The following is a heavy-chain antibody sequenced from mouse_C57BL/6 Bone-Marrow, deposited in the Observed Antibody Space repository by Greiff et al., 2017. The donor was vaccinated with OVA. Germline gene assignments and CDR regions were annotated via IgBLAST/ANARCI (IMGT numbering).Heavy chain of an antibody. V-gene: IGHV1-26*01. D-gene: IGHD3-2*02. CDR3: ASSGTAQATDY. Sequence: VQLQQSGPELVKPGASVKISCKASGYTFTDYYMNWVKQSHGKSLEWIGDINTNNGGTSYNQKFKGKATLTVDKSSSTAYMELRSLTSEDSAVYYCASSGTAQATDYWGQGTTLTVSS. CDR1: GYTFTDYY. J-gene: IGHJ2*01. CDR2: INTNNGGT.